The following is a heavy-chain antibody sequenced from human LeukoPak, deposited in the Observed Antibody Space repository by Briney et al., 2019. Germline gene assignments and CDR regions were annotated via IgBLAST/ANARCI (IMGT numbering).Heavy chain of an antibody. CDR1: GDSVTSGGFY. J-gene: IGHJ5*02. V-gene: IGHV4-39*02. CDR2: FYYTGST. Sequence: SETLSLTCTVSGDSVTSGGFYWAWLRQPPGRGLEWIATFYYTGSTYYNPSLNSRVTISIDTSKNHFSLKLRSVVAPDTAVYYCARHSGSGSLSRPFDPWGQGTLVTVSS. CDR3: ARHSGSGSLSRPFDP. D-gene: IGHD3-10*01.